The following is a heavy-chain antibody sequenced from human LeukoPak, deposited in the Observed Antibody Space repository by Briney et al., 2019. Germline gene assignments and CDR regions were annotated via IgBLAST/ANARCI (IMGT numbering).Heavy chain of an antibody. D-gene: IGHD3-10*01. Sequence: PGRSLRLSCAASGFTFDDYAMHWVRHAPGKGLEWVSGISWNSGSIGYADSVKGRFTISRDNAKNSLYLQMNSLRAEDTALYYCTKDASSFYGSGSYSAFDIWGQGTMVTVSS. V-gene: IGHV3-9*01. CDR1: GFTFDDYA. CDR2: ISWNSGSI. CDR3: TKDASSFYGSGSYSAFDI. J-gene: IGHJ3*02.